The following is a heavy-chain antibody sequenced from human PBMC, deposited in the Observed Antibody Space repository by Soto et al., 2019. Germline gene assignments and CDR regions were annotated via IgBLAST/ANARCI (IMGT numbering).Heavy chain of an antibody. CDR1: GFTFSSYS. J-gene: IGHJ5*02. Sequence: GGSLRLSCAASGFTFSSYSMNWVRQAPGKGLEWVSYISSSSSTIYYADSVKGRFTISRDNAKNSLYLQMNSLRAEDTAVYYCARISVTALNWFDPWGQGTLVTVSS. CDR2: ISSSSSTI. V-gene: IGHV3-48*01. D-gene: IGHD4-4*01. CDR3: ARISVTALNWFDP.